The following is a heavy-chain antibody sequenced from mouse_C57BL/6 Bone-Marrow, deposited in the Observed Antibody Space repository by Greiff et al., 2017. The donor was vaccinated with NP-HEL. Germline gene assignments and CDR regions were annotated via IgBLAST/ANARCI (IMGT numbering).Heavy chain of an antibody. V-gene: IGHV1-76*01. CDR2: IYPGSGNT. CDR1: GYTFTDYY. CDR3: ASTAQATWFAY. Sequence: VKLVESGAELVRPGASVKLSCKASGYTFTDYYINWVKQRPGQGLEWIARIYPGSGNTYYNEKFKGMATLTAEKSSSTAYMQLSSLTSEDSAVYFCASTAQATWFAYWGQGTLVTVSA. J-gene: IGHJ3*01. D-gene: IGHD3-2*02.